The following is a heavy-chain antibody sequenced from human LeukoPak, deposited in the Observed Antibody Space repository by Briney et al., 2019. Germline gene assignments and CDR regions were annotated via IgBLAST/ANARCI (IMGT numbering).Heavy chain of an antibody. CDR3: ARGRLNYYDSSGYRPPYFDY. V-gene: IGHV1-18*01. CDR2: ISAYNGNT. CDR1: GYTFTSYG. D-gene: IGHD3-22*01. Sequence: ASVKVSCKASGYTFTSYGISWVRQAPGQGLEWMGWISAYNGNTNYAQKLQGRVTMTTDTSTGTAYMELRSLRSDDTAVYYCARGRLNYYDSSGYRPPYFDYWGQGTLVTVSS. J-gene: IGHJ4*02.